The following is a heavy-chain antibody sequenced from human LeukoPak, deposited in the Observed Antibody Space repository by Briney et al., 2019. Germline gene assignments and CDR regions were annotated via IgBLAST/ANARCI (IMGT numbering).Heavy chain of an antibody. Sequence: GASVKVSCKPSGYTFTGYYMHWVRQAPGQGLEWMGWMNPNSGGTNYAQKFQGRVTMTRDTSISTGYMELSSLRSDDTAVYYCARGIAVAPGDTFDIWGQGTMVTVSS. J-gene: IGHJ3*02. CDR1: GYTFTGYY. CDR3: ARGIAVAPGDTFDI. V-gene: IGHV1-2*02. CDR2: MNPNSGGT. D-gene: IGHD6-19*01.